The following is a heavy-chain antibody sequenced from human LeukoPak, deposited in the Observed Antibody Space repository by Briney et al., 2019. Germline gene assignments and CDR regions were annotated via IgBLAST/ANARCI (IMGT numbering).Heavy chain of an antibody. CDR2: IYTSGST. J-gene: IGHJ6*03. Sequence: SETLSLTCTVSGGSISSGSYYWSWIRQPAGKGLEWIGRIYTSGSTNYNPSLKSRVTISVDTSKYQFSLKLSSVTAADTAVYYCARGGGSYYYYYYMDVWGKGTTVTISS. D-gene: IGHD1-26*01. CDR3: ARGGGSYYYYYYMDV. V-gene: IGHV4-61*02. CDR1: GGSISSGSYY.